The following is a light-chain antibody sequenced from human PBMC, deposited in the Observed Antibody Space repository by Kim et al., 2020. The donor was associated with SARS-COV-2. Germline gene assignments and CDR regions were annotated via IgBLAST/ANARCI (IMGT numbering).Light chain of an antibody. V-gene: IGLV1-47*02. CDR1: SSNIGTNY. J-gene: IGLJ3*02. CDR2: NNN. Sequence: ELTQPPSASETPGQRVTISCSGSSSNIGTNYVYWYQQLPTTAPKLLIYNNNYRSSGVPDRFSGSKSGTSASLAISGLRSEDEADYYCATWDDSLSGWVFGGGTKVTVL. CDR3: ATWDDSLSGWV.